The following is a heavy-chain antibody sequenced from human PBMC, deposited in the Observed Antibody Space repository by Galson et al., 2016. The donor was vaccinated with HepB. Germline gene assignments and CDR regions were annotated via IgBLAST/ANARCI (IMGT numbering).Heavy chain of an antibody. J-gene: IGHJ6*02. Sequence: QSGAEVKKPGESLRISCEGSGYSVTNKWIAWVRQMPGKGLEWMGLIYPGDSDTRYSPSFQGQVTISADKSINTAYLQWSSLKASDTAMYYCATGVGIALRPDVWGQGTTVTVSS. CDR1: GYSVTNKW. V-gene: IGHV5-51*01. D-gene: IGHD6-13*01. CDR3: ATGVGIALRPDV. CDR2: IYPGDSDT.